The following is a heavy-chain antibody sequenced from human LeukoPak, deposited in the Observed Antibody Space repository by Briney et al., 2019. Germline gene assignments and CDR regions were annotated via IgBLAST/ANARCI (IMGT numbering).Heavy chain of an antibody. D-gene: IGHD3-22*01. CDR2: IRYDGSNK. CDR3: AKGRKGDYYDSSGQPDY. V-gene: IGHV3-30*02. CDR1: GFTFSSYG. Sequence: GGSLRLSCAASGFTFSSYGMHWVRQAPGKGLEWVACIRYDGSNKYYADSVKGRFTISRDNSKNTLYLQMNSLRAEDTAVYYCAKGRKGDYYDSSGQPDYWGQGTLVTVSS. J-gene: IGHJ4*02.